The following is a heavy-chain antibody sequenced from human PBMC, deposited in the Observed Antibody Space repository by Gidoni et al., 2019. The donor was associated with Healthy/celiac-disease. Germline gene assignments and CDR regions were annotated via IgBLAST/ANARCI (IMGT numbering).Heavy chain of an antibody. J-gene: IGHJ4*02. CDR1: GFTFSSYT. V-gene: IGHV3-23*01. CDR2: ISGSGGST. Sequence: EVQLLESGGGLVQPGGSLRLSCAASGFTFSSYTMSWFRQAPGQGLEWGSAISGSGGSTYYADSVKGRFTISRDNSKNTLYLQMNSLRAEDTAVYYCANGLRDTVTTGPFDYWGQGTLVTVSS. CDR3: ANGLRDTVTTGPFDY. D-gene: IGHD4-17*01.